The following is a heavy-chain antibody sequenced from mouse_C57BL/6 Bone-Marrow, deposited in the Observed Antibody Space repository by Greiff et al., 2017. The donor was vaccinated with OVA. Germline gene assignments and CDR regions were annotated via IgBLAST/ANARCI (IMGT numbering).Heavy chain of an antibody. CDR1: GYTFTSYG. J-gene: IGHJ3*01. Sequence: QVQLQQSGAELARPGASVKLSCKASGYTFTSYGIIWVKQRTGQGLEWIGEIYPRSGNTYYNEKFKGKATLTADKSSSTAYMELRSLTSEDSAVYFCARGGGTWFAYWGQGTLVTVSA. CDR3: ARGGGTWFAY. CDR2: IYPRSGNT. V-gene: IGHV1-81*01.